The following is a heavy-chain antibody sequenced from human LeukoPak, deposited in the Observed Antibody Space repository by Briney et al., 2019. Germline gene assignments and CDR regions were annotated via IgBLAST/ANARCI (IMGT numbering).Heavy chain of an antibody. CDR2: IWYDGSNK. CDR1: GFTFSSYG. V-gene: IGHV3-33*01. Sequence: GGSLRLSCAASGFTFSSYGMHWVRQAPGKGLEWVAVIWYDGSNKYYPDSVKGRFTISRDNSKNTLYLQMNSLRAEDTAVYYCARSDSSSWYYYYGMDVWGQGTTVTVSS. D-gene: IGHD6-13*01. J-gene: IGHJ6*02. CDR3: ARSDSSSWYYYYGMDV.